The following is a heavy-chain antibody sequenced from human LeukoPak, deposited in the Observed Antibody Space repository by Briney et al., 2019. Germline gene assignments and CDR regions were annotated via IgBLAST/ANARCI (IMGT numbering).Heavy chain of an antibody. CDR2: IHYSGST. Sequence: SETLSLTCTVSGGPIRSYYWSWIRQPPGKGLEWIGYIHYSGSTSYNPSLKSRVTISVDTSKNQFSLKLSSVIAADTAVYYCARQTTVISFDYWGQGALVTVSS. CDR3: ARQTTVISFDY. CDR1: GGPIRSYY. V-gene: IGHV4-59*01. D-gene: IGHD4-17*01. J-gene: IGHJ4*02.